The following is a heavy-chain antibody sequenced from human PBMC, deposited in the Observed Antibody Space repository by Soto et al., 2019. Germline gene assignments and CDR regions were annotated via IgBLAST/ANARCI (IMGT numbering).Heavy chain of an antibody. CDR3: TSGGGGGLFEL. CDR2: ISPKSTYR. J-gene: IGHJ4*02. Sequence: VRWIIKATGKGLEWLSHISPKSTYRNYADSVKGRFTISRDNTKSSLFLQMNSLGVEDTAVYYCTSGGGGGLFELCGQGVLVTVSS. V-gene: IGHV3-11*06. D-gene: IGHD2-21*01.